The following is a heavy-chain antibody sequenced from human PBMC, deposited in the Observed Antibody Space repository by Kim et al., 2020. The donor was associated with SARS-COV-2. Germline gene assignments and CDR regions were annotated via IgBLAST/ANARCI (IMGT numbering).Heavy chain of an antibody. CDR1: GFSFGDFA. D-gene: IGHD3-22*01. Sequence: GGSLRLSWTASGFSFGDFAMHWVRQAPGKGLEWVSSINWNCGSVDYADSVEGRFAISRDNARNSLFLQMNSLKSDDTASYYCVKDYDNDDEGLWGQRTLV. CDR3: VKDYDNDDEGL. V-gene: IGHV3-9*01. CDR2: INWNCGSV. J-gene: IGHJ3*01.